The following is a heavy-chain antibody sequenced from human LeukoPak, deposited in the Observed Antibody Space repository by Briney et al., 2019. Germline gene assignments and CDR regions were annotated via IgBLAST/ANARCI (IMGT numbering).Heavy chain of an antibody. Sequence: ASVKVSCKASGYTFTGYYMHWVRQAPGQGLEWMGWINPNSGGTNYAQKFQGRVTMTRDTSISTAYMELSRLRSDDTAVYYCAREGYDSEQRLLGFDYWGQGTLVTVSS. J-gene: IGHJ4*02. V-gene: IGHV1-2*02. CDR2: INPNSGGT. D-gene: IGHD3-22*01. CDR3: AREGYDSEQRLLGFDY. CDR1: GYTFTGYY.